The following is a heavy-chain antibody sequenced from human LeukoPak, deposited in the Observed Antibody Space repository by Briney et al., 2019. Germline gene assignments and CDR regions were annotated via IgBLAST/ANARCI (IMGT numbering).Heavy chain of an antibody. J-gene: IGHJ3*02. Sequence: ASVTVSCTASGYTFTGYYMHWVRQAPGQGLEWMGWINPNSGGTNYAQKFQGRVSITRDTSSSTAYMELSRLRSDDTAVYYCAMRKGIAAPQAFDIWGQGTMVTVSS. CDR3: AMRKGIAAPQAFDI. V-gene: IGHV1-2*02. D-gene: IGHD6-25*01. CDR1: GYTFTGYY. CDR2: INPNSGGT.